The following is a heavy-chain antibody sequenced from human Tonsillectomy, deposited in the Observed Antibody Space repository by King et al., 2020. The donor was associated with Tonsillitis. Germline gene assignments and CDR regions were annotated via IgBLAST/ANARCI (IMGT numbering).Heavy chain of an antibody. J-gene: IGHJ5*02. CDR3: ARSLGVAGRGNWFDP. CDR1: GYTFTGYY. D-gene: IGHD1-26*01. CDR2: INPNSGGT. Sequence: AQLVQSGAEVKKPGASVKVSCKASGYTFTGYYMHWVRQAPGQGLEWMGWINPNSGGTNYAQKFQGRVTMTRDTSISIAYMELSSLRSDDTAVYSCARSLGVAGRGNWFDPWGQGTLVTVSS. V-gene: IGHV1-2*02.